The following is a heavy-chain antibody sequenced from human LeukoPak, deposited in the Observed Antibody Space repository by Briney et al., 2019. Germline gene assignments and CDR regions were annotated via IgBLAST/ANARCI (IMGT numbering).Heavy chain of an antibody. CDR1: GDSVSSNTTA. Sequence: SQTLSLTCVISGDSVSSNTTAWNWIRQSPSRGLEWLGRTYYRSKWYSDYAVSVKGRITINPDTSKNQLSLQLNSVTPEDTAVYYRARVWHLYGSRWFDPWGQGTLVTVSS. V-gene: IGHV6-1*01. D-gene: IGHD3-10*01. CDR3: ARVWHLYGSRWFDP. J-gene: IGHJ5*02. CDR2: TYYRSKWYS.